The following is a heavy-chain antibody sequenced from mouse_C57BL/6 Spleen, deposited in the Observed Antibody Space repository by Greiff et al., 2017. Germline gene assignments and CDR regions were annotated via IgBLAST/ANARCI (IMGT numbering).Heavy chain of an antibody. CDR2: IDPSDSYT. CDR3: ARCGDYYAMDY. J-gene: IGHJ4*01. CDR1: GYTFTSYW. V-gene: IGHV1-69*01. Sequence: QVQLQQSGAELVKPGASVKISCKASGYTFTSYWMHWVKQRPGQGLEWIGEIDPSDSYTNYNQKFKGKSTLTVDKSSSTAYMQLSSLTSEDSAVYYCARCGDYYAMDYWGQGTSVTVSS.